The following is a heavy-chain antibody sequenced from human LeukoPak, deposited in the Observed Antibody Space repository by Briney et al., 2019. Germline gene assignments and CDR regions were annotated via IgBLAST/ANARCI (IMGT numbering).Heavy chain of an antibody. CDR2: IYPGDSDT. Sequence: ASVKVSCKISGYTLSEISMHWVRQMPGKGLEWMGIIYPGDSDTRYSPSFQGQVTISADKSISTAYLQWSSLKASDTAMYYCARHSPRFAVDYWGQGTLVTVSS. CDR1: GYTLSEIS. V-gene: IGHV5-51*01. CDR3: ARHSPRFAVDY. D-gene: IGHD3-16*01. J-gene: IGHJ4*02.